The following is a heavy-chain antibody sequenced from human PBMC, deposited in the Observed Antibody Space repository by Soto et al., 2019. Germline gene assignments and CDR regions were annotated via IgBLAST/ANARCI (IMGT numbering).Heavy chain of an antibody. CDR1: GYSFTSYW. CDR2: IDPSDSYT. D-gene: IGHD3-3*01. V-gene: IGHV5-10-1*01. J-gene: IGHJ6*02. Sequence: PGESLKISCKGSGYSFTSYWIGWVRQMPGKGLEWMGRIDPSDSYTNYSPSFQGHVTISADKSISTAYLQWSSLKASDTAMYYCARHVAMYYDFWSGPFSYYGMDVWGQGTTVTVSS. CDR3: ARHVAMYYDFWSGPFSYYGMDV.